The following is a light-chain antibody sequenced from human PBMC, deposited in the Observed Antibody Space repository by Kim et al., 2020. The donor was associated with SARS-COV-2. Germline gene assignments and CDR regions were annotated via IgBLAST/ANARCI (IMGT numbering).Light chain of an antibody. Sequence: SSELTQDPAVSVALGQTVRITCQGDSLRSYYASWYQQKPGQAPVLVIYGKNNRPSGIPDRFSGSSSGNTASLTITGAQAEDEADYYCHSRDSSCNHWVFG. J-gene: IGLJ3*02. CDR1: SLRSYY. V-gene: IGLV3-19*01. CDR2: GKN. CDR3: HSRDSSCNHWV.